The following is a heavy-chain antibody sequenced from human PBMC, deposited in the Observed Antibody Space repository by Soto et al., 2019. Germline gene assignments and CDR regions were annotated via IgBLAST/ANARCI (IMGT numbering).Heavy chain of an antibody. J-gene: IGHJ5*01. D-gene: IGHD2-15*01. CDR3: ARAFCSGDTCYDS. Sequence: QVQLVQSGTEVKKPGASVKVSCKASGFTFTSYGITWVRQAPGQGLEWMGWISPYNGETNFAQKFQGRVTMTPDTSTTTVYMELRSLRSDDTAVYYCARAFCSGDTCYDSWGQGTLVTVSS. CDR2: ISPYNGET. CDR1: GFTFTSYG. V-gene: IGHV1-18*01.